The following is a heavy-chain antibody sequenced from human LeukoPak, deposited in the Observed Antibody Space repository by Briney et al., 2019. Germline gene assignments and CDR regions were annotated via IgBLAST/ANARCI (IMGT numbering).Heavy chain of an antibody. V-gene: IGHV3-30*02. J-gene: IGHJ4*02. Sequence: GGSLRLSCVASGFTFNTYGMHWVRQAPGKGLEWVAFIRRDESDKYYTDSVKGRFTISRDNSKNTMYLQMNDLRPEDTAMYYCTREGDFDYWGQGILVTVSS. CDR2: IRRDESDK. CDR1: GFTFNTYG. D-gene: IGHD1-26*01. CDR3: TREGDFDY.